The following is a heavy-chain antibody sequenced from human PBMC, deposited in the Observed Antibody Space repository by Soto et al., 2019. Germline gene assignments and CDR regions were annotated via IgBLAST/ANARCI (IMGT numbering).Heavy chain of an antibody. V-gene: IGHV3-74*01. D-gene: IGHD4-4*01. CDR2: IDHDGPT. J-gene: IGHJ4*02. CDR3: VRDSNGEY. CDR1: GFTFSNYW. Sequence: EVQLVESGGGLVQPGGSLRLSCAGSGFTFSNYWMHWVRQAPGKGLEWVSRIDHDGPTDYADSVRGRFTISRDNAENTLYLQMNSLRPEDTAVYYCVRDSNGEYWGQGTRVTVSS.